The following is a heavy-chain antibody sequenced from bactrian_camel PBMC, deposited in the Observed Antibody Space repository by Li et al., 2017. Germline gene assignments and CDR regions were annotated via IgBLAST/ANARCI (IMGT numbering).Heavy chain of an antibody. Sequence: VQLVESGGEQVQAGGSLRLSCVVSGFKYNSPCMAWFRQAPGKEREGVARIDSRGTTEYVDSVKGRFTVFKGNAGKTLYLQMNSLRPEDTAMYYCAAVAEGRTVEGGVSLWTLFESGYWGQGTQVTVS. CDR2: IDSRGTT. CDR3: AAVAEGRTVEGGVSLWTLFESGY. CDR1: GFKYNSPC. J-gene: IGHJ4*01. V-gene: IGHV3S56*01. D-gene: IGHD3*01.